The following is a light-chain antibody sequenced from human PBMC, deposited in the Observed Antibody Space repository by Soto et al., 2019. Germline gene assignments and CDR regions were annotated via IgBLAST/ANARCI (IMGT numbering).Light chain of an antibody. V-gene: IGLV2-14*01. J-gene: IGLJ1*01. CDR3: SSYTSSSTLLYV. CDR2: DVS. CDR1: SSDVGGYNY. Sequence: QSALTQPASVSGSTGRSITISCTGASSDVGGYNYVSWYQQHPGKAPKLMIYDVSSRPSGVSNRFSGSKSGNTASLTISGLQAEDEADYYCSSYTSSSTLLYVFGTGTKLTV.